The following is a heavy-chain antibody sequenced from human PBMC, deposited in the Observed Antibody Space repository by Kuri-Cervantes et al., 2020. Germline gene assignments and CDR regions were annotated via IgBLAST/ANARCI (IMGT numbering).Heavy chain of an antibody. Sequence: ETLSLTCAASGFTFSSYAMSWVRQAPGKGLEWVSAISGSGGSTYYADSVKGRFTISRDNSKNTLYLQMNSLRAEDTAVYYCAKIPNIVVVPAAIKLFFDYRGQGTLVTVSS. J-gene: IGHJ4*02. CDR1: GFTFSSYA. CDR2: ISGSGGST. CDR3: AKIPNIVVVPAAIKLFFDY. V-gene: IGHV3-23*01. D-gene: IGHD2-2*01.